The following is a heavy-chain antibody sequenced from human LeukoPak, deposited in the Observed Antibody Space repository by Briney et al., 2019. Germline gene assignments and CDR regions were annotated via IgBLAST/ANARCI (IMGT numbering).Heavy chain of an antibody. Sequence: GASVKVSCKASGYTLTVYYIHWVRQAPGQGLEWMGRINPNSGDTNFAQEFQGRVTMTRDTSISTAYMDLSGLRPDDTAVYYCAREGSGYTYGRGSYFDYWGHGILVTVSS. CDR2: INPNSGDT. CDR1: GYTLTVYY. CDR3: AREGSGYTYGRGSYFDY. V-gene: IGHV1-2*06. D-gene: IGHD5-18*01. J-gene: IGHJ4*01.